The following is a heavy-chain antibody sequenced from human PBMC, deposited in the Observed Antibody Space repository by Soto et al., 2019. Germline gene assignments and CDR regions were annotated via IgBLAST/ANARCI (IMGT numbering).Heavy chain of an antibody. CDR1: GYRFSSFW. V-gene: IGHV5-51*01. J-gene: IGHJ6*02. CDR3: ARGEYYGSGSYYYNYYGIDV. D-gene: IGHD3-10*01. Sequence: PGESLKISCKISGYRFSSFWIAWVRQKPGKGLEWMGIIYPGDSDTRYSPSFQGQVTISADQSTSTAYLQWTSLKASDTAVYYCARGEYYGSGSYYYNYYGIDVWGQGTTVTVS. CDR2: IYPGDSDT.